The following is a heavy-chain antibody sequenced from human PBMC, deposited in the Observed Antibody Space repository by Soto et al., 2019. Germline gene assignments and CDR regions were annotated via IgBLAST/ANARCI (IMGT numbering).Heavy chain of an antibody. J-gene: IGHJ5*02. Sequence: SETLSLTCAVYGGSFSGYYWSWIRQPPGKGLEWIGEINHSGSTNYNPSLKSRVTISVDTSKNQFSLKLSSVTAADTAVYYCARGRPFYCSSTSCYNWFDPWGQGTLVTVSS. CDR1: GGSFSGYY. CDR3: ARGRPFYCSSTSCYNWFDP. CDR2: INHSGST. V-gene: IGHV4-34*01. D-gene: IGHD2-2*01.